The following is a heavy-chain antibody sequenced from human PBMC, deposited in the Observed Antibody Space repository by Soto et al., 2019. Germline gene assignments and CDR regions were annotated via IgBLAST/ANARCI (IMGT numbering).Heavy chain of an antibody. D-gene: IGHD3-22*01. CDR2: IYYTGSS. V-gene: IGHV4-30-4*01. J-gene: IGHJ5*02. Sequence: SETLSLTCTVSGGSISNDYYYWRWIRQPPGKGLEWIAYIYYTGSSSYNPSLKSRLTISVDTSKNQFSLKLSSVTAADTAVYYCAGTYYYESSGLSWFDPWGQGTLVTVSS. CDR1: GGSISNDYYY. CDR3: AGTYYYESSGLSWFDP.